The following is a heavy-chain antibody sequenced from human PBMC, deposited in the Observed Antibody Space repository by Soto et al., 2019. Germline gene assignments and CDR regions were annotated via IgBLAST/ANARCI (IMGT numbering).Heavy chain of an antibody. Sequence: QVPLVQSGAEVKKPGSSVKVSCKASGGTFSSYAISWVRQAPGQGLEWMGGIIPIFGTANYAQKFQGRVTITADESTSTAYMELSSLRSEDTAVYYCARGRYSSSWYEYYYYGMDVWGQGTTVTVSS. V-gene: IGHV1-69*01. J-gene: IGHJ6*02. D-gene: IGHD6-13*01. CDR3: ARGRYSSSWYEYYYYGMDV. CDR2: IIPIFGTA. CDR1: GGTFSSYA.